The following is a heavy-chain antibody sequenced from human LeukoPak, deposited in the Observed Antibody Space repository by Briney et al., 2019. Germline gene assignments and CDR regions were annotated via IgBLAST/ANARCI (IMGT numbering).Heavy chain of an antibody. D-gene: IGHD5-18*01. V-gene: IGHV4-59*01. CDR2: ISYSGNT. J-gene: IGHJ6*03. CDR1: GGSINTYY. Sequence: PSETLSLTCTVSGGSINTYYWSWIRQPPGKGLEWIGYISYSGNTNYDPSLKSRVTISVDTSKNQFSLKLSSVTAADTAVYYCARVRKTQIYNHGSLDYYYYMDVWGKGTTVTVSS. CDR3: ARVRKTQIYNHGSLDYYYYMDV.